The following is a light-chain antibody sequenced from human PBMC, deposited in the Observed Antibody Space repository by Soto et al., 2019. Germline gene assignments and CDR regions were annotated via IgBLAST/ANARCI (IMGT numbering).Light chain of an antibody. CDR1: QSVSNHY. CDR2: GAS. CDR3: PHYGSATET. J-gene: IGKJ3*01. V-gene: IGKV3-20*01. Sequence: EIVLTQSPGTLSLSPGERATLSCRASQSVSNHYLAWYQQKPGQAPRLLLYGASSRATGIPDRFSGSGSGTDFTLTSSRLEPEDFAAYCCPHYGSATETFGPGTNVDIK.